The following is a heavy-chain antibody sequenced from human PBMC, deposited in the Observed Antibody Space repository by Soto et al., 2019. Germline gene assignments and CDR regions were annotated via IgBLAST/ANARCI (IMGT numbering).Heavy chain of an antibody. CDR1: GGSISSYY. Sequence: SETLSLTCTVSGGSISSYYWSWIRQPPGKGLEWIGYIYYSGSTNYNLSLKSRVTISVDTSKNQFSLKLSSVTAADTAVYYCARVPLFLGYFDYWGQGTLVTVSS. CDR2: IYYSGST. J-gene: IGHJ4*02. CDR3: ARVPLFLGYFDY. V-gene: IGHV4-59*01.